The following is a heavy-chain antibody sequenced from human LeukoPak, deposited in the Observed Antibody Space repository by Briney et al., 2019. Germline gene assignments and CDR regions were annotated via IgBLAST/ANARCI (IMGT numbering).Heavy chain of an antibody. J-gene: IGHJ4*02. Sequence: LETLSLTCTVSGGSISSYYWSWIRQPPGKGLEWIGYIYYSGSTNYNPSLKSRVTISVDTSKNQFSLKLSSVTAADTAVYYCARGFYSPAAFDYWGQGTLVTVSS. CDR3: ARGFYSPAAFDY. CDR1: GGSISSYY. V-gene: IGHV4-59*01. CDR2: IYYSGST. D-gene: IGHD2-21*01.